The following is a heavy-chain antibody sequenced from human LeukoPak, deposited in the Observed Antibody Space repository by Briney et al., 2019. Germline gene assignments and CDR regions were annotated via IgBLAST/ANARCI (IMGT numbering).Heavy chain of an antibody. J-gene: IGHJ3*02. V-gene: IGHV4-59*11. CDR3: ARLLDNDSSGDPDTFDM. CDR1: GDSISRHF. CDR2: IHYSGRT. Sequence: PSETLSLTCSVSGDSISRHFWSWIRQPPGKGLEWIAFIHYSGRTKYNPSLQSRVTMSVDTPENEFSLRLTSVTAADTAVYYCARLLDNDSSGDPDTFDMWGQGTVVTVSS. D-gene: IGHD3-22*01.